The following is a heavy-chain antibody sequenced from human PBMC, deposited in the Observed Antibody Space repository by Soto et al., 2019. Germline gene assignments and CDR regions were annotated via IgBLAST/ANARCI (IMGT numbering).Heavy chain of an antibody. CDR2: XXPXXGXA. Sequence: GAAAHVSCKASGGTFSSYAICLVRQAPGQGLEWXGGXXPXXGXAXXXQXXXGRVTITADESTSTAYMELSSLRSEDTAVYYCARAGYLHQYSSHGVWGQGTLVTVSS. J-gene: IGHJ4*02. CDR1: GGTFSSYA. CDR3: ARAGYLHQYSSHGV. V-gene: IGHV1-69*13. D-gene: IGHD6-6*01.